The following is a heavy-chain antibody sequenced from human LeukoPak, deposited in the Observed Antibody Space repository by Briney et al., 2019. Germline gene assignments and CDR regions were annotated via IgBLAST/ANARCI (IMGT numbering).Heavy chain of an antibody. J-gene: IGHJ4*02. CDR2: INHSGST. D-gene: IGHD2-2*01. Sequence: PSETLSLTCAVYGGSFSGYYWSWIRQPPGKGLEWIGEINHSGSTNYNPSLKSRVTISVDTSKNQFSLKLSSVTAADTAVYYCARDRTLGYCSSTSCLSYYFDYWGQGTLVTVSS. CDR1: GGSFSGYY. V-gene: IGHV4-34*01. CDR3: ARDRTLGYCSSTSCLSYYFDY.